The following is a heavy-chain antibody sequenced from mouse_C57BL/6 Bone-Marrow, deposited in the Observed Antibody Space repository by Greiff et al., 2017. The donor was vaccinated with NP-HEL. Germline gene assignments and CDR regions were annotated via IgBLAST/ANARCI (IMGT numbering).Heavy chain of an antibody. D-gene: IGHD2-5*01. J-gene: IGHJ2*01. CDR2: LDPEDGDP. CDR3: TPYSNYDY. V-gene: IGHV14-1*01. CDR1: GFNIKDYY. Sequence: EVQLQQSGAELVRPGASVKLSCTASGFNIKDYYMPWVTPRPEQGLEWIGRLDPEDGDPAYAPKFPGKATMTADTSSNTAYLQLSSLTSEDTAVYYCTPYSNYDYWGQGTTLTVSS.